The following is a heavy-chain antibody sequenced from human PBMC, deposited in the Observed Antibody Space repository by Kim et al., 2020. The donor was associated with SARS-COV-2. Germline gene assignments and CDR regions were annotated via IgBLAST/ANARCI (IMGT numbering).Heavy chain of an antibody. V-gene: IGHV3-48*02. CDR3: ASSDRVWFGEHTFDY. J-gene: IGHJ4*02. CDR2: ISSSSSTI. Sequence: GGSLRLSCAASGFTFSSYSMNWVRQAPGKGLEWVSYISSSSSTIYYADSVKGRFTISRDNAKNSLYLQMNSLRDEDTAVYYCASSDRVWFGEHTFDYWGQGTLVTVSS. D-gene: IGHD3-10*01. CDR1: GFTFSSYS.